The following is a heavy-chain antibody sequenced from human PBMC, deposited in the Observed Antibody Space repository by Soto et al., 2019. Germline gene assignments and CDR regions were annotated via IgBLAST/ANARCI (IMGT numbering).Heavy chain of an antibody. J-gene: IGHJ6*02. CDR2: INPNSGGT. CDR1: GYTFTGYY. CDR3: ARGILRYFDWPQPPNDYYYGMDV. D-gene: IGHD3-9*01. Sequence: ASVKVSCKASGYTFTGYYMHWVRQAPGQGLEWMGWINPNSGGTNYAQKLQGRVTMTRDTSISTAYMELSRLRSDDTAVYYCARGILRYFDWPQPPNDYYYGMDVWGQGTTVTVSS. V-gene: IGHV1-2*02.